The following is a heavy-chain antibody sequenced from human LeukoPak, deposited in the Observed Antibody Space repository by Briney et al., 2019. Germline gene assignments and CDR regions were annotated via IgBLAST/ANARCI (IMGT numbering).Heavy chain of an antibody. D-gene: IGHD3-3*01. J-gene: IGHJ6*03. CDR2: IYYSGST. V-gene: IGHV4-59*01. CDR3: ATLWSGTLYMDV. CDR1: GGSISSYC. Sequence: SETLSLTCTVSGGSISSYCWSWIRQPPGKGLEWIGYIYYSGSTNYNPSLKSRVTISVDTSKNQFSLKLSSVTAADTAVYYCATLWSGTLYMDVWGKGTTVTVSS.